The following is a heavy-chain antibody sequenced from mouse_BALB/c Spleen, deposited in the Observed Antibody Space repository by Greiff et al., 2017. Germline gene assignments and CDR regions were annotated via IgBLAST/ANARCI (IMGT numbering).Heavy chain of an antibody. J-gene: IGHJ4*01. D-gene: IGHD2-4*01. V-gene: IGHV5-9-4*01. CDR2: ISSGGSYT. Sequence: EVKLMESGGGLVKPGGSLKLSCAASGFTFSSYAMSWVRQSPEKRLEWVAEISSGGSYTYYPDTVTGRFTISRDNAKNTLYLEMSSLRSEDTAMYYCARQITGDYAMDYWGQGTSVTVSS. CDR1: GFTFSSYA. CDR3: ARQITGDYAMDY.